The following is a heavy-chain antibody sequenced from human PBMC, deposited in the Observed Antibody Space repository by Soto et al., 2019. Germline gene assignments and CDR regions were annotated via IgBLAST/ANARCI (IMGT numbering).Heavy chain of an antibody. CDR1: GDSVSSNSAA. Sequence: SQTLSLTCAISGDSVSSNSAAWNWIRQSPSRGLEWLGRTYYRSKWYNHYAVSVKSRITVNPDTSKNQNSLFLQMNTLRPEDTAMYYCARVAYWGPGTQVTVSS. CDR2: TYYRSKWYN. J-gene: IGHJ4*02. CDR3: ARVAY. V-gene: IGHV6-1*01.